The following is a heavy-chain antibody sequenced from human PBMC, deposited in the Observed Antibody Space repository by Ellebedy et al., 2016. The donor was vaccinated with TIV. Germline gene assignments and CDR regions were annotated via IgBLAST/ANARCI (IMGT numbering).Heavy chain of an antibody. CDR3: AREVYGSGLTGLGAFDV. Sequence: GGSLRLSCAASGFIFSNSGMNWVRQAPGKGLEWVSYIRLSGGSVYYADSVKGRFTMSRDNAKNSVYLDMNRLRADDTAVYFCAREVYGSGLTGLGAFDVWGQGTMVTVS. CDR2: IRLSGGSV. V-gene: IGHV3-48*04. CDR1: GFIFSNSG. D-gene: IGHD3-10*01. J-gene: IGHJ3*01.